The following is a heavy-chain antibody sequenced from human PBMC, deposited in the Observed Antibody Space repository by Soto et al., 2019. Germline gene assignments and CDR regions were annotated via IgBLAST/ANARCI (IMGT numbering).Heavy chain of an antibody. D-gene: IGHD3-3*01. CDR3: AKDENRYYDFWSGYYETFDY. V-gene: IGHV3-30*18. CDR1: GFTFSSYG. CDR2: ISYDGSNK. Sequence: GGSLRLSCAASGFTFSSYGMHWVRQAPGKGLEWVAVISYDGSNKYYADSVKGRFTISRDNSKNTLYLQMNSLRAEDTAVYYCAKDENRYYDFWSGYYETFDYWGQGTLVTVSS. J-gene: IGHJ4*02.